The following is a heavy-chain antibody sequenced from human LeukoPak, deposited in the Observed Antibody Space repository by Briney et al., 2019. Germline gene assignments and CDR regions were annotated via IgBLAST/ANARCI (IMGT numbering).Heavy chain of an antibody. Sequence: ASVKVFCKASGYTFNNYYMNWVRQAPGQGLEWMGIINPSGGSTSYAQKFQGRVTMTRDTSTSTVYMELSSLRSEDTAVYYCARTYNWNDGYFDSWGQGTLVTVSS. V-gene: IGHV1-46*02. J-gene: IGHJ4*02. CDR2: INPSGGST. CDR1: GYTFNNYY. CDR3: ARTYNWNDGYFDS. D-gene: IGHD1-20*01.